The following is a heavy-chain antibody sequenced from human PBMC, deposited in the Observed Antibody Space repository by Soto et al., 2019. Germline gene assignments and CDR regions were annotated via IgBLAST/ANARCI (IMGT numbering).Heavy chain of an antibody. CDR3: ASGQLVPHYYYYGMDV. CDR2: IIPIFGTA. J-gene: IGHJ6*02. D-gene: IGHD6-6*01. Sequence: ASVKVSCKASGGTFSSYAISWVRQAPGQGLEWMGGIIPIFGTANYAQKFQGRVTITADESTSTAYMELSSLRSEDTAVYYCASGQLVPHYYYYGMDVWGQGTTVTVS. CDR1: GGTFSSYA. V-gene: IGHV1-69*13.